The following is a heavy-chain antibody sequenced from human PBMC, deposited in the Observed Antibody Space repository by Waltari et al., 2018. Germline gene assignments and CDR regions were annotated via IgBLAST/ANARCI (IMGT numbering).Heavy chain of an antibody. CDR2: ISWYGGST. Sequence: EVQLVESGGVVVQPGGSLRLSCAASGFTFADYTMHWVRQAPGKGLEWVSLISWYGGSTYYADSVKGRFTISRDNSKNSLDLQMNSLRTEDTALYYCAKDATMVRGGGYMDVWGKGTTVTISS. D-gene: IGHD3-10*01. CDR1: GFTFADYT. J-gene: IGHJ6*03. CDR3: AKDATMVRGGGYMDV. V-gene: IGHV3-43*01.